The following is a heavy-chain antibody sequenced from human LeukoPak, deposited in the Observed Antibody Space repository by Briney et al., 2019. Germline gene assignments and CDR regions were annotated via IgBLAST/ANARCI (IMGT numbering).Heavy chain of an antibody. V-gene: IGHV4-61*02. CDR1: GGSISSSNYY. CDR3: AREIHSRAFDY. CDR2: IYTSGTT. J-gene: IGHJ4*02. Sequence: SETLSLTCTVSGGSISSSNYYWSWIRQPAGKGLEWIGRIYTSGTTNYNPSLKSRVTISIDTSKNQFSLKLSSVTAADTAVYYCAREIHSRAFDYWGQGTLVTVSS. D-gene: IGHD2-15*01.